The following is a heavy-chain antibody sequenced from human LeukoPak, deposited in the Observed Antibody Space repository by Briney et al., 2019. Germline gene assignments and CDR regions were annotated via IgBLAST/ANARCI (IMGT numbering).Heavy chain of an antibody. CDR1: GYTFTSYY. CDR2: INPSGGST. D-gene: IGHD3-3*01. Sequence: ASVKVSCKASGYTFTSYYMHWVRQAPGQGLEWMGIINPSGGSTSYAQKFQGRVTMTTDTSTSTAYMELRSLRSDDTAVYYCARASNYDFWSGYYWTHDAFDIWGQGTMVTVSS. V-gene: IGHV1-46*01. CDR3: ARASNYDFWSGYYWTHDAFDI. J-gene: IGHJ3*02.